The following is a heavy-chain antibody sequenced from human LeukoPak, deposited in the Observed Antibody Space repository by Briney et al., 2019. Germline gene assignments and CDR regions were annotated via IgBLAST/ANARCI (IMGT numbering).Heavy chain of an antibody. CDR1: GYSISSGYY. V-gene: IGHV4-38-2*02. CDR3: ARAWPSSGYYPTDAFDI. J-gene: IGHJ3*02. Sequence: SETLSLTCTVSGYSISSGYYWGWIRQPPGKGLQWIGTIYHSGSTFYNPSLKSRVTISVDTSKNQFSLRLTSVIAADTAVYYCARAWPSSGYYPTDAFDIWGQGTMVTVSS. CDR2: IYHSGST. D-gene: IGHD3-22*01.